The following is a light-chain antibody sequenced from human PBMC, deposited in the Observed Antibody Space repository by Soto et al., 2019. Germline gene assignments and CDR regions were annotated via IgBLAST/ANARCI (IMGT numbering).Light chain of an antibody. Sequence: QSALTQPPSESGSPGQSLTISCTGTNSDVGGYQYVSWYQQSPGKAPKLLIYDVNKRPSGVPDRFSGSRSGNTAALTLSGLQPDDEADYFCCSYAGSYTFAFGTGTKVTVL. CDR2: DVN. V-gene: IGLV2-11*01. CDR3: CSYAGSYTFA. J-gene: IGLJ1*01. CDR1: NSDVGGYQY.